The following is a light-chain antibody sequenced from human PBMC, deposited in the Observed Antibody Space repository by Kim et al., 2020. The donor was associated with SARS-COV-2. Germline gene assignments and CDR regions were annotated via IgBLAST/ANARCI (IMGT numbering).Light chain of an antibody. CDR2: GAS. CDR3: QHYNNWPLT. CDR1: QILTSN. V-gene: IGKV3-15*01. J-gene: IGKJ4*01. Sequence: VSPGERATLSWRASQILTSNLASYQQKPGQAPRLLIYGASTRATGIPARFSGSGSGTEFTLTISRLQSEDFAVYYCQHYNNWPLTFGGGTKVDIK.